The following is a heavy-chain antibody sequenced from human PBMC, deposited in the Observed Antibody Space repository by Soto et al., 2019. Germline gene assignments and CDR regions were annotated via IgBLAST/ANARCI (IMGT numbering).Heavy chain of an antibody. V-gene: IGHV3-48*02. D-gene: IGHD1-1*01. J-gene: IGHJ4*02. CDR1: GFIFSRYS. CDR2: ISSTSFTI. Sequence: EVQLVESGGTLAQPGGSLRLSCAASGFIFSRYSMNWVRQAPGKGLEWISYISSTSFTIYYADSVKGRFTISRDNAKSSLYLQMDSLRDEDMAIYFCARDPDTPLERVFDYWGQGTLVTVSS. CDR3: ARDPDTPLERVFDY.